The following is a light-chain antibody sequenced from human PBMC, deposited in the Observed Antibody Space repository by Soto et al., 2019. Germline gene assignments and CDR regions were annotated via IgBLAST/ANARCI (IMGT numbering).Light chain of an antibody. CDR1: QSVSSSY. CDR3: KHFGGTTFT. J-gene: IGKJ5*01. CDR2: GES. Sequence: EIVSTQSPGTLSLSPGARATLSGRASQSVSSSYLAWYKQRTGQNHSILIYGESTRATGITDRFSGSGSGTHFTLTIRSLENGDFAVYYCKHFGGTTFTVGKGTQLEIK. V-gene: IGKV3-20*01.